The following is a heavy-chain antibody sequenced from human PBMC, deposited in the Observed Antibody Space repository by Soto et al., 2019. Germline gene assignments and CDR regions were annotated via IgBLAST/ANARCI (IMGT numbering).Heavy chain of an antibody. D-gene: IGHD5-18*01. CDR1: GGSLSSYY. J-gene: IGHJ3*01. CDR2: ISYSGTT. CDR3: AREGYNFGPFDL. Sequence: SETLSITCTVSGGSLSSYYWSWIRRPPGMGLEWIASISYSGTTNYNSSLKSRVTISIDTSKNQFSLKFNSVTAADTAVYYCAREGYNFGPFDLWGQGTMVTVSS. V-gene: IGHV4-59*01.